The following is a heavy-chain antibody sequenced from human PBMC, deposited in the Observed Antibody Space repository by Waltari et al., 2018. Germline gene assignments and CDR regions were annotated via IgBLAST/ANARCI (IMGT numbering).Heavy chain of an antibody. CDR2: IYHSGST. J-gene: IGHJ3*02. Sequence: QVQLQESGPGLVKPSGTLSLTCAVSGGPISRSNWWSWVRQPPGEGLEWIGEIYHSGSTNYNPSLKSRVTISVDKSKNQFSLKLSSVTAADTAVYYCAREGYYDFWSGYPDAFDIWGQGTMVTVSS. V-gene: IGHV4-4*02. D-gene: IGHD3-3*01. CDR1: GGPISRSNW. CDR3: AREGYYDFWSGYPDAFDI.